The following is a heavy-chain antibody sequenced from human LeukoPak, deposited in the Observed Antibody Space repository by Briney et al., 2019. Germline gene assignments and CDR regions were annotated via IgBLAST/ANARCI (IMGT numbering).Heavy chain of an antibody. D-gene: IGHD1-26*01. J-gene: IGHJ4*02. V-gene: IGHV3-30-3*01. CDR1: GFTFSSYA. CDR3: ARDHSGSTHLDY. Sequence: GGSLRLSCAASGFTFSSYAMHWVRQAPGKGLEWVAVTSYDGSNKYYADSVKGRFTISRDNSKNTLYLQMNSLRAEDTAVYYCARDHSGSTHLDYWGQGTLVTVSS. CDR2: TSYDGSNK.